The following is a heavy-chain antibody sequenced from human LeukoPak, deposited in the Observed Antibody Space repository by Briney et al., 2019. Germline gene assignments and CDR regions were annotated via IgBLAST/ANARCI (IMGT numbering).Heavy chain of an antibody. D-gene: IGHD6-25*01. CDR3: ATQSPAAGRGD. Sequence: GESLKISCKVSGYMFNSYWINWVRQMPGKGLEWMGRIDPSNSYTNYGPSFQGHVTISADKSSSTAYLQWSSLKASDTGIYYCATQSPAAGRGDWGQGTLVTVSS. J-gene: IGHJ4*02. CDR1: GYMFNSYW. V-gene: IGHV5-10-1*01. CDR2: IDPSNSYT.